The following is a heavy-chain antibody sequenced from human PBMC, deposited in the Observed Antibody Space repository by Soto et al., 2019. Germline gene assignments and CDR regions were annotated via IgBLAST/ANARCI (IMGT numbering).Heavy chain of an antibody. Sequence: SETLSLTCTVSGGSISTYYWSWIRQPPGKGLEWIGYIYYRGNTNYNPSFKSRVTISLDTSKNQFSLRLSSVTAADTAIYYCATTGRGATQFDYWGQGSLVTVSS. CDR3: ATTGRGATQFDY. D-gene: IGHD1-26*01. J-gene: IGHJ4*02. CDR1: GGSISTYY. V-gene: IGHV4-59*08. CDR2: IYYRGNT.